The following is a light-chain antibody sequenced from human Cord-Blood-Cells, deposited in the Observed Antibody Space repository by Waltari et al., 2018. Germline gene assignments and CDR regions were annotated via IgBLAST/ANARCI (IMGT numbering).Light chain of an antibody. CDR3: QQRSNWVT. CDR2: DAS. J-gene: IGKJ3*01. CDR1: QSVSSY. Sequence: ELVLTQSPATLALSPGERATLSCRASQSVSSYLAWYQQKPGQAPRLLIYDASNRATGIPARFSGSGSGTDFTLTISSLEPEDFAVYYCQQRSNWVTFGPGTKVDIK. V-gene: IGKV3-11*01.